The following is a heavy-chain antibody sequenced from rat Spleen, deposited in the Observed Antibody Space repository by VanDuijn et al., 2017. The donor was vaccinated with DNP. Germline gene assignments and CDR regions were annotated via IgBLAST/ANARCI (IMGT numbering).Heavy chain of an antibody. J-gene: IGHJ1*01. V-gene: IGHV3-1*01. CDR2: INYSGST. D-gene: IGHD1-9*01. CDR3: ARGVSSYYGYNSYWYFDP. Sequence: EVRLQESGPGLVQPSQSLSLTCSVTGYSITSNYWAWIRKFPGNKMEWIGYINYSGSTGYNPSLKSRISITRDTSKNQFFLQLNSVTTEDTATYYCARGVSSYYGYNSYWYFDPWGPGTVVTVSS. CDR1: GYSITSNY.